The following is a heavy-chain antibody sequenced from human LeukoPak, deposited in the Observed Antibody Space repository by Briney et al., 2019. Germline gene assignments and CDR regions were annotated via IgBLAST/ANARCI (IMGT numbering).Heavy chain of an antibody. CDR3: ARAPAPSGYAETSYYYYYMDV. CDR2: INPSGGST. D-gene: IGHD5-12*01. CDR1: GYTFTGYY. Sequence: GASVKVSCKASGYTFTGYYMHWVRQAPGQGLEWMGIINPSGGSTSYAQKFQGRVTMTRDTSTSTVYMELSSLRSEDTAVYYCARAPAPSGYAETSYYYYYMDVWGKGTTVTTSS. V-gene: IGHV1-46*01. J-gene: IGHJ6*03.